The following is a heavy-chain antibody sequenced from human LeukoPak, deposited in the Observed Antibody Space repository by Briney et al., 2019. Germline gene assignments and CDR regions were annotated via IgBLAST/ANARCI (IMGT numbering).Heavy chain of an antibody. CDR2: IYHSGSI. Sequence: SETLSLTCTVSGDSISSYYWSWIRQPPGKGLEWIGYIYHSGSINYNPSLKSRVTISVDTSKNQFSLKLSSVTAADTAVYYCARVRDGNYGYNWFDLWGQGTLVTVSS. V-gene: IGHV4-59*01. J-gene: IGHJ5*02. D-gene: IGHD4-17*01. CDR3: ARVRDGNYGYNWFDL. CDR1: GDSISSYY.